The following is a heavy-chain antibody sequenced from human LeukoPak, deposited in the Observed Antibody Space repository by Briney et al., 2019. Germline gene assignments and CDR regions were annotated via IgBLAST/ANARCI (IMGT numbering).Heavy chain of an antibody. Sequence: GRSLRLSCAASGFTFSSYGMHWVRQAPGKGLEWVAVIWYDGSNKYHADSVKGRFTISRDNSKNTLYLQMNSLRAEDTAVYYCAKVALRYYDSSGFDYWGQETLVTVSS. CDR1: GFTFSSYG. D-gene: IGHD3-22*01. J-gene: IGHJ4*02. CDR2: IWYDGSNK. V-gene: IGHV3-33*06. CDR3: AKVALRYYDSSGFDY.